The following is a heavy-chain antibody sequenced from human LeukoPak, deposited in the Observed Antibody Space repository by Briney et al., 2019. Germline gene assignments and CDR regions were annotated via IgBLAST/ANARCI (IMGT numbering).Heavy chain of an antibody. Sequence: GGSLRLSCAASGFTVSSNYMSWVRQAPGKGLEWVSVIYSGGSTYYADSVKGRFTISRDNSKNTLYLQMNSLRAEDTAVYYCARNYHDSSGYLNDYWGQGTLVTVSS. CDR3: ARNYHDSSGYLNDY. V-gene: IGHV3-66*01. D-gene: IGHD3-22*01. CDR1: GFTVSSNY. J-gene: IGHJ4*02. CDR2: IYSGGST.